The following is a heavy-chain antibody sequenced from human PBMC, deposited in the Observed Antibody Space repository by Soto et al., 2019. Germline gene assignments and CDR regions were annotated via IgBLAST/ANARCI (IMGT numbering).Heavy chain of an antibody. V-gene: IGHV5-51*01. CDR1: GYTFTNYW. CDR2: IYPGDSDT. CDR3: AASIFYYGMDV. Sequence: GESLKISCRGSGYTFTNYWIGWVRQMPGKGLEWMGIIYPGDSDTKYNPSFQGQVTISADKSITTTYLQWSSLKASDTAIYYCAASIFYYGMDVWGQGTTVTVSS. J-gene: IGHJ6*02.